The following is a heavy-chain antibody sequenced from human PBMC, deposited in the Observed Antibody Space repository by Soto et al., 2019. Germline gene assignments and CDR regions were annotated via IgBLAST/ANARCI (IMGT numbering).Heavy chain of an antibody. Sequence: QVQLQESGPGLVKPSQTLSLTCTVSGGSISSGGYYWSWIRQHPGKGLEWIGYISYSGSTYYNPSLQSRVSISVDTSKNQFSLKLTSVTAADTAVYYCARMGNGYCSGGSCLHNWFDPWGQGTLVTVSS. CDR1: GGSISSGGYY. D-gene: IGHD2-15*01. CDR2: ISYSGST. CDR3: ARMGNGYCSGGSCLHNWFDP. J-gene: IGHJ5*02. V-gene: IGHV4-31*03.